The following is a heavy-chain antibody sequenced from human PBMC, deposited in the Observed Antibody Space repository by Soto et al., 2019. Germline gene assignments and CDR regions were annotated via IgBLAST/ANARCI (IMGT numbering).Heavy chain of an antibody. CDR1: GGSFSGYY. J-gene: IGHJ6*02. V-gene: IGHV4-34*01. CDR2: INHSGST. CDR3: ARGLLKLRYFDWSLRYYYGMDV. D-gene: IGHD3-9*01. Sequence: QVQLQQWGAGLLKPSETLSLTCAVYGGSFSGYYWSWIRQPPGKGLEWIGEINHSGSTNYNPSLKSRVTISVDTSKNHFSLKLSSVTAADTSVYYCARGLLKLRYFDWSLRYYYGMDVWGQGTTVTVSS.